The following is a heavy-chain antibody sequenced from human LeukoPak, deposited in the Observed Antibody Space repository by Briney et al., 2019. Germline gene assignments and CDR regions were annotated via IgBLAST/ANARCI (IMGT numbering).Heavy chain of an antibody. CDR1: GYSISSGYF. J-gene: IGHJ6*03. CDR3: ARHVVKWFGELSYYYYYYMDV. D-gene: IGHD3-10*01. CDR2: IYHGGST. V-gene: IGHV4-38-2*02. Sequence: SETLSLTCTVSGYSISSGYFWGWIRQPPGKGLEWIGRIYHGGSTYYNPSLESRVTMSEDTSKNQFSLKLSSVTAADTAVYYCARHVVKWFGELSYYYYYYMDVWGKGTTVTITS.